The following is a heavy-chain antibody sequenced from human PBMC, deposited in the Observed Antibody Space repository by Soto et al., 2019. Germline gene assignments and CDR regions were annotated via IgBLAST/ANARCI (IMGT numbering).Heavy chain of an antibody. V-gene: IGHV1-2*02. CDR3: AASYCGGDCYLGSDYYYYYGMDV. D-gene: IGHD2-21*02. J-gene: IGHJ6*02. CDR1: GYTFTGYY. CDR2: INPNSGGT. Sequence: GASVKVSCKASGYTFTGYYMHWVRQAPGQGLEWMGWINPNSGGTNYAQKFQGRVTMTRDTSISTAYMELSRLRSDDTAVYYCAASYCGGDCYLGSDYYYYYGMDVWAKGPRSPSP.